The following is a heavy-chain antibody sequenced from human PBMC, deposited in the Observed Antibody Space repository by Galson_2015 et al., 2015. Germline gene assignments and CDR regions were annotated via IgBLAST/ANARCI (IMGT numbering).Heavy chain of an antibody. CDR1: GFTFSSHW. CDR3: ARDPERGDGYIFDS. J-gene: IGHJ4*02. D-gene: IGHD5-24*01. CDR2: ISTVGSTT. V-gene: IGHV3-74*03. Sequence: SLRLSCAASGFTFSSHWMHWVRQAPGKGLVWISGISTVGSTTMYADSVKGRFTISRDNAKNTLYLQMNSLRVEDTAVYYCARDPERGDGYIFDSWGQGALATVSS.